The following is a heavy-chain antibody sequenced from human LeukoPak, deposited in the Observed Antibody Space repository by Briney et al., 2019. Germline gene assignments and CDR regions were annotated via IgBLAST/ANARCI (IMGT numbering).Heavy chain of an antibody. D-gene: IGHD2-2*01. CDR2: ISWNSGSI. Sequence: GRSLRLSCAASGFTFDDYVMHWVRQAPGKGLEWVSGISWNSGSIGYADSVKGRFTISRDNAKNSLYLQMNSLRVEDTAVYYCARGNSTWYYFDYWGQGTLVTVSS. CDR1: GFTFDDYV. CDR3: ARGNSTWYYFDY. V-gene: IGHV3-9*01. J-gene: IGHJ4*02.